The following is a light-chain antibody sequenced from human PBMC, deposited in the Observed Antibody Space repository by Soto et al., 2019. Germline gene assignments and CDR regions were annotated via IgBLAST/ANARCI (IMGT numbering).Light chain of an antibody. V-gene: IGKV3-15*01. CDR2: GAS. CDR1: QSVSSN. Sequence: EIVMTQSPPTLPVHPGERATLSCRASQSVSSNLAWYQQKPGQAPRFLIYGASTRATGIPARFSGSGSGTEFTLTISSLQSEDFAVYYCQQYNNWPPWTFGQGTKVDIK. CDR3: QQYNNWPPWT. J-gene: IGKJ1*01.